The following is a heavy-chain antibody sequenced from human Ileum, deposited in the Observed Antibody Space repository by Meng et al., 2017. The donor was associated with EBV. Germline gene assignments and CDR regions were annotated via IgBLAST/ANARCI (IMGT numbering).Heavy chain of an antibody. V-gene: IGHV4-30-4*01. J-gene: IGHJ5*02. D-gene: IGHD2-2*02. Sequence: QVQLQESGPGLVKPSQTLSLTCTVSGGSVSSGNNYWIWIRQPPGKGLEWIGYIYYSGRTYYNPSPESRVTMSVDTSKNQFSLNLNSVTAADTAVYYCARVNGDCFSTICYKGWFDPWGQGTLVTVSS. CDR3: ARVNGDCFSTICYKGWFDP. CDR2: IYYSGRT. CDR1: GGSVSSGNNY.